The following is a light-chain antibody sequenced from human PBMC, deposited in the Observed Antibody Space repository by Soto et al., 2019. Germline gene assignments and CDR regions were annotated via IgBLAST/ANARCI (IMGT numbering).Light chain of an antibody. V-gene: IGKV3-20*01. Sequence: EIVLTQSPGTLSLSPGERATLSCRASQSVSSYYLAWYQQKPGQAPRLLIYAASSRATGIPDRFSGGGSGTDFTLTIGRLEPEEFAVYYCQQCGSSPWTFGQGTKVEIK. J-gene: IGKJ1*01. CDR3: QQCGSSPWT. CDR2: AAS. CDR1: QSVSSYY.